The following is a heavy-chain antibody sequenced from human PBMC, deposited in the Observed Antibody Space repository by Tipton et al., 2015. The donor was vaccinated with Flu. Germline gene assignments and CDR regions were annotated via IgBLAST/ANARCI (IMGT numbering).Heavy chain of an antibody. CDR1: GGSVSSGSYY. V-gene: IGHV4-61*02. J-gene: IGHJ4*02. D-gene: IGHD6-19*01. CDR2: TYTSGST. Sequence: LRLSCNVSGGSVSSGSYYWSWIRQPAGKGLGWIGRTYTSGSTNYNPSLKSRVTISVDTSKNQFSLKLSSVTAADTAVYYCARAAAVALDYWGQGMLVTVSS. CDR3: ARAAAVALDY.